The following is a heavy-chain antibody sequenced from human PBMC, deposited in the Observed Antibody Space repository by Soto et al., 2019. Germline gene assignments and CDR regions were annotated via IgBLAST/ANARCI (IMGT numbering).Heavy chain of an antibody. CDR3: ARGPGVSTLRRITMVRGVFDY. Sequence: PSETLSLTCAVYGGSFSGYYWSWIRQPPGKGLEWIGEINHSGSTNYNPSLKSRVTISVDTSKNQFSLKLSSVTAADTAVYYCARGPGVSTLRRITMVRGVFDYWGQGTMVTVYS. J-gene: IGHJ4*02. V-gene: IGHV4-34*01. CDR2: INHSGST. CDR1: GGSFSGYY. D-gene: IGHD3-10*01.